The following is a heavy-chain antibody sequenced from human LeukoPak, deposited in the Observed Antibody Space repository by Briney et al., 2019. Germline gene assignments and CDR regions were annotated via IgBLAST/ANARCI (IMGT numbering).Heavy chain of an antibody. CDR1: GFTFSSYG. D-gene: IGHD1-26*01. J-gene: IGHJ4*02. CDR3: AKDRVGATPDY. V-gene: IGHV3-30*18. Sequence: GGYLRLSCAASGFTFSSYGMHWVRQAPGKGLEWVAVISYDGSNKYYADSVKGRFTISRDNSKNTLYLQMNSLRAEDTAVYYCAKDRVGATPDYWGQGTLVTVSS. CDR2: ISYDGSNK.